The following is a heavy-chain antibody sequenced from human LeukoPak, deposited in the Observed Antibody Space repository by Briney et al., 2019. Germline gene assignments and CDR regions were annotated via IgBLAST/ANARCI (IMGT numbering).Heavy chain of an antibody. Sequence: GGSLRLSCAASGFTFSSYAMHWVRQAPGKGLEWVAVISYDGSNKYYADSVKGRFTISRDNSKNTLYLQMNSLRAEDTAVYYCARRSDGDSPLLDYWGQGTLVTVSS. D-gene: IGHD4-17*01. V-gene: IGHV3-30-3*01. CDR3: ARRSDGDSPLLDY. CDR2: ISYDGSNK. CDR1: GFTFSSYA. J-gene: IGHJ4*02.